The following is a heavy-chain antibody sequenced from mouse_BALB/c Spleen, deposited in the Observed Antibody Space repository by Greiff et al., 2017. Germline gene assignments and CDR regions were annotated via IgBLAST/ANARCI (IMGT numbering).Heavy chain of an antibody. D-gene: IGHD1-1*01. V-gene: IGHV2-2*02. Sequence: QVQLQQSGPGLVQPSQSLSITCTVSGFSLTSYGVHWVRQSPGKGLEWLGVIWSGGSTDYNAAFISRLSISKDNSKRQVFFKMNSLQANDTAIYYCARGSRYFDYWGQGTTLTVSS. CDR1: GFSLTSYG. CDR2: IWSGGST. CDR3: ARGSRYFDY. J-gene: IGHJ2*01.